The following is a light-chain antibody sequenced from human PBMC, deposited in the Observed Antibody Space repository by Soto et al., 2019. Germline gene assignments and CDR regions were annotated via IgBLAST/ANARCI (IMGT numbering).Light chain of an antibody. CDR2: SNI. V-gene: IGLV1-44*01. J-gene: IGLJ2*01. CDR3: ATWDDSRNSVV. CDR1: NSNIGSNT. Sequence: QSVLTQPPSASGTPGQRVTISCTGSNSNIGSNTVNWYQQLPGTAAKLLIYSNIHRPSGVPARFSDSKSATSASLAISGLHYEDEADYYCATWDDSRNSVVFGGGTKLTVL.